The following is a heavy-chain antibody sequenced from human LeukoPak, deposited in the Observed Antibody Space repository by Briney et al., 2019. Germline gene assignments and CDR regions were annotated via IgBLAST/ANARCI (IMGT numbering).Heavy chain of an antibody. J-gene: IGHJ4*02. Sequence: SETLSLNCTVSGGSISSYYWSWIRQPPGKGLEWIGYIYYSGSTNYNPSLKSRVTISVDTSKNQFSLKLSSVTAADTAVYYCARGGYGPFVYWGQGTLVTVSS. V-gene: IGHV4-59*01. CDR2: IYYSGST. CDR1: GGSISSYY. CDR3: ARGGYGPFVY. D-gene: IGHD5-18*01.